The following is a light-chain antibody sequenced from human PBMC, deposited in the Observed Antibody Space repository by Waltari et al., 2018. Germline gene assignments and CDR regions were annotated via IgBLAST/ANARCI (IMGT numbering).Light chain of an antibody. J-gene: IGKJ2*01. V-gene: IGKV1-39*01. CDR3: QQSYSTPPYT. CDR2: AAS. CDR1: QSISSY. Sequence: DIQMTQSPSSLSASVGDRVTITCRASQSISSYLNWYQQKPGNAPKLLIDAASSLQSGVPSRFSGSGSGTDFTLTISSLQPEDFATYYCQQSYSTPPYTFGQGTKLEIK.